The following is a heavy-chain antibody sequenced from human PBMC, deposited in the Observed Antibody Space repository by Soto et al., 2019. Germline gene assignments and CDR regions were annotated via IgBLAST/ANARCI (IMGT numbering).Heavy chain of an antibody. D-gene: IGHD6-13*01. CDR2: ISTNRDST. J-gene: IGHJ4*02. CDR3: AREGMSRPRWVFDY. CDR1: GFTFGSYP. Sequence: EVQLVESGGGLVQPGGSLRLSCAASGFTFGSYPMHWVRQAPGKGLEYVSAISTNRDSTFYANSVKGRFTISRDNSKNTLYLQRGSLRAEDMGVYYCAREGMSRPRWVFDYWGQGTLVTASS. V-gene: IGHV3-64*01.